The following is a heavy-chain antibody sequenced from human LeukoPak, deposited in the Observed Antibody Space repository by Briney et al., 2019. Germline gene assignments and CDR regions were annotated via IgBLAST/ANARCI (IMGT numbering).Heavy chain of an antibody. CDR2: IYTSGST. CDR1: GGSISSYY. D-gene: IGHD3-22*01. CDR3: ARDYYDSSGYYSLFGY. V-gene: IGHV4-4*07. J-gene: IGHJ4*02. Sequence: SETLSLTCTVSGGSISSYYWSWIRQPAGKGLEWIGRIYTSGSTNYNPSLKSRVTISVDTSKNQFSLKLSSVTAADTAVYYCARDYYDSSGYYSLFGYWGQGTLVTVSS.